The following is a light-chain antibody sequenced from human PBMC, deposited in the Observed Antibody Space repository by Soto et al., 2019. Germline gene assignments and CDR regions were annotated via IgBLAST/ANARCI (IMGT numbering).Light chain of an antibody. CDR1: NSNLGRYS. CDR2: SDD. J-gene: IGLJ3*02. V-gene: IGLV1-44*01. CDR3: AACDDNLNGPL. Sequence: QSVLTQPPSLSGTPGQRVTISCSGSNSNLGRYSVNWDQHFPGTAPKILIYSDDERPSGVPDRFSGSKSGTSASLAISGLQSEDEAEYYCAACDDNLNGPLFGGGTKVTVL.